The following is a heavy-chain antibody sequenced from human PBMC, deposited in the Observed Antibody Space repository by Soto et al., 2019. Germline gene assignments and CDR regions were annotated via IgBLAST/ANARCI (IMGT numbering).Heavy chain of an antibody. Sequence: ASVKVSCKASGYTFTSYGISWVRQAPGQGLEWMGWISAYNGNTHYAQKLQGRVTMTTDTSTNTADMELRSLRSDDTAVYYCARGAVTSVSYYYGIDVWGQGTTVTVSS. CDR2: ISAYNGNT. V-gene: IGHV1-18*01. D-gene: IGHD5-18*01. CDR3: ARGAVTSVSYYYGIDV. CDR1: GYTFTSYG. J-gene: IGHJ6*02.